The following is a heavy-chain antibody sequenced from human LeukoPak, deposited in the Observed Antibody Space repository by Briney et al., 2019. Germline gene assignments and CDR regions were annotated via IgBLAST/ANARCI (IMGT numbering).Heavy chain of an antibody. CDR3: ARTTYYYDSSGYIDY. J-gene: IGHJ4*02. Sequence: GESLKVSCKASGYTFTSYGISWVRQAPGQGLEWMGWISAYNGNTNYAQKLQGRVTMTTDTSTSTAYMELRSLRSDDTAVYYCARTTYYYDSSGYIDYWGQGTLVTVSS. CDR1: GYTFTSYG. D-gene: IGHD3-22*01. V-gene: IGHV1-18*01. CDR2: ISAYNGNT.